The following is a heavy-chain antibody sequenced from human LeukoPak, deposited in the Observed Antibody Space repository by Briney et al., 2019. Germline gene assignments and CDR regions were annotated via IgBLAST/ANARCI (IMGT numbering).Heavy chain of an antibody. D-gene: IGHD4-17*01. CDR1: CDSFSIHY. CDR3: ARDLVTVTKGFDI. CDR2: ISYIGST. J-gene: IGHJ3*02. V-gene: IGHV4-59*11. Sequence: TSETLSLTYVVSCDSFSIHYWTWIRQSPGKGLEWIGYISYIGSTNYNPSLKSRVTISIDTSKNQFSLKLRSVTAADTAVYYCARDLVTVTKGFDIWGQGTMVSVSS.